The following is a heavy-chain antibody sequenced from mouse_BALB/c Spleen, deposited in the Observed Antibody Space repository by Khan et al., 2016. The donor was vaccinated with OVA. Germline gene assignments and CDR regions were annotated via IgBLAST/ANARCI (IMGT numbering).Heavy chain of an antibody. J-gene: IGHJ2*01. CDR1: GFTFSYYR. CDR2: ITVKSDNSGA. CDR3: SRGGYYHGTTFDY. D-gene: IGHD1-1*01. V-gene: IGHV13-2*02. Sequence: VQLVETGGGLVRPGNSLKLSCVTSGFTFSYYRMHWLRQSPGKRLEWIAVITVKSDNSGANYAESGKGSFTISRYASKSSVYLEMNRLREEDTATDYCSRGGYYHGTTFDYWGQGTTLAVSS.